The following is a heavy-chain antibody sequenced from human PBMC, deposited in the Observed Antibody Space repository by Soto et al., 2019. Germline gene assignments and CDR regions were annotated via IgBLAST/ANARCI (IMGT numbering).Heavy chain of an antibody. D-gene: IGHD4-17*01. Sequence: ASVKVSCKVSGYTLTELSMHWVRQAPGKGLEWMGGFDPEDGETIYAQKFQGRVTMTEDTSTDTAYMELSSLRSEDTAVYYCATGPWYGDQLPKYYFDYWGQGTLVTVSS. CDR2: FDPEDGET. V-gene: IGHV1-24*01. J-gene: IGHJ4*02. CDR1: GYTLTELS. CDR3: ATGPWYGDQLPKYYFDY.